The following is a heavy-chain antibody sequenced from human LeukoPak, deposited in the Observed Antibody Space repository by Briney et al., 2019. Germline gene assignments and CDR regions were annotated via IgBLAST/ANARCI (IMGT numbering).Heavy chain of an antibody. CDR1: GFTFSTYA. V-gene: IGHV3-23*01. Sequence: QTGGSLRLSCAASGFTFSTYAMSWVRQAPGKGLEWVSTISSGGGSTYYADSVKGRFTISRDNSKNTLYLQMNSLRAEDTAVYYCAKVSRVTYGDYDHYWGQGTLVTVSS. CDR2: ISSGGGST. D-gene: IGHD4-17*01. J-gene: IGHJ4*02. CDR3: AKVSRVTYGDYDHY.